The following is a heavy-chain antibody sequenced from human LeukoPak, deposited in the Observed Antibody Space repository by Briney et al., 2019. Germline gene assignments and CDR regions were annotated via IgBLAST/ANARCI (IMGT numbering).Heavy chain of an antibody. J-gene: IGHJ3*02. Sequence: GESLKISCKGSGYSFANYWIGWVRQMPGKGLGWMGIIYPGDSDTRYSPPFQGQVTISADKSISTAYLQWSSLKASDTAMYYCARPQVPSDYDPTIDAFDIWGQGTMVTVSS. CDR3: ARPQVPSDYDPTIDAFDI. D-gene: IGHD3-22*01. CDR1: GYSFANYW. CDR2: IYPGDSDT. V-gene: IGHV5-51*01.